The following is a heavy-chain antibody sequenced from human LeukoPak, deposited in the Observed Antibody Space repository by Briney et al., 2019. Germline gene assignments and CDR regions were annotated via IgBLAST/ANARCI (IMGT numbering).Heavy chain of an antibody. Sequence: GGSLRLSCVVSGFTFINYNMNWVRQAPGKGLEWVSSISSSSSYIFHADSVKGRFTISRDNDKNSLYLEMNSLRADDTAVYYCPRDSTVGSTTPYYCDLWGQGTLVTASS. D-gene: IGHD1-26*01. CDR3: PRDSTVGSTTPYYCDL. CDR1: GFTFINYN. J-gene: IGHJ4*02. CDR2: ISSSSSYI. V-gene: IGHV3-21*01.